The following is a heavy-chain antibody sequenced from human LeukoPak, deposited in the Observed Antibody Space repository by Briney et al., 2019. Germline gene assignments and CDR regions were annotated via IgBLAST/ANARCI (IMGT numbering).Heavy chain of an antibody. J-gene: IGHJ4*02. CDR2: ISSSGSTI. Sequence: GGSLRLSCAASGFTFSSYEMNWVRQAPGKGLEWVSYISSSGSTIYYADSVKGRFTISRDNAKNSLYLQMNSLRAEDTAVYYCARWSVVAAARNSPFDYWGQGTLVTVSS. D-gene: IGHD6-13*01. CDR1: GFTFSSYE. CDR3: ARWSVVAAARNSPFDY. V-gene: IGHV3-48*03.